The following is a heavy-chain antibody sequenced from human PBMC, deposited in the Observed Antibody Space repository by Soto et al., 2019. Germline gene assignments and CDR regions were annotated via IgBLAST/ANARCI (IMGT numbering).Heavy chain of an antibody. CDR3: AHIVVDGLGYYFDY. CDR1: GFSLSTTRVG. Sequence: QITLKESGPTLVKPTQTLTLTCSFSGFSLSTTRVGVGWIRQPPGEALEWLALIYWDDDKRYSPSLKTRLTITKYSPKNRVVLTMSDMDPVDTATYYCAHIVVDGLGYYFDYWGQGTLVTVSS. V-gene: IGHV2-5*02. D-gene: IGHD6-19*01. CDR2: IYWDDDK. J-gene: IGHJ4*02.